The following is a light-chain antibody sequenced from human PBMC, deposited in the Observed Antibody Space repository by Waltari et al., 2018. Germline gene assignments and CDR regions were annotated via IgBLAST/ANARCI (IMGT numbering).Light chain of an antibody. CDR3: QQRRNWPLT. Sequence: RASQRGGTYLVWYQQRPALSPRCLIYYASYRATGIPARFSGSGSETDFTLTISSLQPEDFAVYYCQQRRNWPLTFGGGTRVQI. CDR2: YAS. J-gene: IGKJ4*01. V-gene: IGKV3-11*01. CDR1: QRGGTY.